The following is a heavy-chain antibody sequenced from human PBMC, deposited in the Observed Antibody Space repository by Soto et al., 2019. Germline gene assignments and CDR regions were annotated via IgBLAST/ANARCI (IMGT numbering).Heavy chain of an antibody. V-gene: IGHV2-5*01. Sequence: SGPTLVNPTQTLTLTCTFSGFSLSTSGVGVGWIRQPPGKALEWLALIYWNDDKRYSPSLKSRLTITKDTSKNQVVLTMTNMDPGETGTYYYEHVTYYYDSSAHEARGRETCYCGMDGLRRVTTVT. CDR3: EHVTYYYDSSAHEARGRETCYCGMDG. CDR1: GFSLSTSGVG. D-gene: IGHD3-22*01. CDR2: IYWNDDK. J-gene: IGHJ6*04.